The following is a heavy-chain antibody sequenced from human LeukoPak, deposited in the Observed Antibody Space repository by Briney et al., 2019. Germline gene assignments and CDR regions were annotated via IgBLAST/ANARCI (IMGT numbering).Heavy chain of an antibody. CDR2: INPNSGGT. V-gene: IGHV1-2*02. J-gene: IGHJ4*02. Sequence: ASVKVSCKASGYTFTDYYMHWVRQAPGQGLEWLRWINPNSGGTSYAQKFQGRVTMTRDTSISTAYMEVSRLRSDDTAVYYCATMGATNFDHWGQGTLVTVSS. CDR1: GYTFTDYY. CDR3: ATMGATNFDH. D-gene: IGHD1-26*01.